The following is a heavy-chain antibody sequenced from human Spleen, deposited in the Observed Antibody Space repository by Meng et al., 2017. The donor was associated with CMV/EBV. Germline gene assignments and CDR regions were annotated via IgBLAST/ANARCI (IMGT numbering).Heavy chain of an antibody. Sequence: ESLKISCAVYGTSFSDYSWTWIRHSPRKGLEWIGQINHRGSTNFNPSLMGRVTMSVDSLKEQFSLRLTSVTAADTAVYYCAGEIDIWGPGTAVTVSS. V-gene: IGHV4-34*01. CDR3: AGEIDI. CDR1: GTSFSDYS. D-gene: IGHD2-21*01. CDR2: INHRGST. J-gene: IGHJ4*02.